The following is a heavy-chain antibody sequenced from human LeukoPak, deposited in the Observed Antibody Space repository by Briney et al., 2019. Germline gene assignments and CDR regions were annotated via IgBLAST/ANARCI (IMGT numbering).Heavy chain of an antibody. CDR3: AYGGDAYKTGY. CDR2: IYYSGSP. Sequence: PSETVSLTCTVSGASITEYYWSGIRQPPAKGLEWIGYIYYSGSPNYNPSLKSRGTFSLDTSQNQFSLKLTSVTAADTAVYYCAYGGDAYKTGYWGQGTLVTVSS. V-gene: IGHV4-59*01. CDR1: GASITEYY. J-gene: IGHJ4*02. D-gene: IGHD5-24*01.